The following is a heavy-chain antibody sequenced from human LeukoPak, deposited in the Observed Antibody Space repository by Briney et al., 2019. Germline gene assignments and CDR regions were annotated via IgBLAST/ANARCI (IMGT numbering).Heavy chain of an antibody. CDR2: ISYDGSNK. J-gene: IGHJ4*02. CDR1: GFTFSSYA. CDR3: ARVDSGYDFFSY. D-gene: IGHD5-12*01. V-gene: IGHV3-30-3*01. Sequence: GGSLRLSCAASGFTFSSYAMHWVRQAPGKGLEWVAVISYDGSNKYYADSVKGRFTISRDNSKNTLYLQMTSLRAEDTAVYYCARVDSGYDFFSYWGQGTLVTVSS.